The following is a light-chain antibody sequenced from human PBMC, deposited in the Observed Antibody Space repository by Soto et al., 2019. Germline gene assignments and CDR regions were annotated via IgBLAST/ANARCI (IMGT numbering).Light chain of an antibody. CDR2: AAS. CDR1: QGVSSSY. J-gene: IGKJ5*01. CDR3: QQLNSYPST. V-gene: IGKV1-9*01. Sequence: LTQSPGTLSLSPGERATLSCRASQGVSSSYLAWYQQKPGKAPKLLIYAASTLQSGVPSRFSDSGSGTDFTLTISSLQPEDFATYYCQQLNSYPSTFGQGTRLEI.